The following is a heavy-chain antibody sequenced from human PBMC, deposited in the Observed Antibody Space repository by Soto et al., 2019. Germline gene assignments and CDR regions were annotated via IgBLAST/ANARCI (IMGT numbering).Heavy chain of an antibody. J-gene: IGHJ6*02. CDR2: IYPGDSDT. Sequence: PGESLKISCKGSGYSFTSYWIGWVRQMPGKGLEWMGIIYPGDSDTRYSPSFQGQVTISADKSISTAYLQWSSLKASDTAMYYCATPSGYGSGSYSEGYGMDVWGQGTTVTVSS. V-gene: IGHV5-51*01. CDR3: ATPSGYGSGSYSEGYGMDV. D-gene: IGHD3-10*01. CDR1: GYSFTSYW.